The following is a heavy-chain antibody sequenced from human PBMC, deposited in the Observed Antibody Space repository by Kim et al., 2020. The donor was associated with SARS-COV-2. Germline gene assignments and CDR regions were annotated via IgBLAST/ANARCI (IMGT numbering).Heavy chain of an antibody. V-gene: IGHV4-34*01. Sequence: SETLSLTCAVYGGSFSGYYWSWIRQPPGKGLEWIGEINHSGSTNYNPSLKSRVTISVDTSKNQFSLKLSSVTAADTAVYYCARALDNCSSTSCYAAGRAFDIWGQGTMVTVSS. CDR3: ARALDNCSSTSCYAAGRAFDI. J-gene: IGHJ3*02. CDR1: GGSFSGYY. D-gene: IGHD2-2*01. CDR2: INHSGST.